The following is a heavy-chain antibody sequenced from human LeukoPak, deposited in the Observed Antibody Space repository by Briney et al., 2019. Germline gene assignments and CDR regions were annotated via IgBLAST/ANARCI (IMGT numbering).Heavy chain of an antibody. V-gene: IGHV4-34*01. Sequence: SQTLSLTCAVYGGSFSGYYWSWIRQPPGKGLEWIGEINHSGSTNYNPSLKSRVTISVDTSKSQFSLRLTSVTAADTAVYYCARHSSVMGWSGYVIDYWAQGTLVTVSS. CDR3: ARHSSVMGWSGYVIDY. CDR1: GGSFSGYY. D-gene: IGHD3-3*01. CDR2: INHSGST. J-gene: IGHJ4*02.